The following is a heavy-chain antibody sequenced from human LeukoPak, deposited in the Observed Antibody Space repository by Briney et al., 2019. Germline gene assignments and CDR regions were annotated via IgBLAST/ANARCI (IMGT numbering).Heavy chain of an antibody. CDR3: AKDLAGATIVFDAFDI. D-gene: IGHD1-26*01. V-gene: IGHV3-23*01. CDR1: GFTFSSYA. CDR2: ISGSGGST. Sequence: GGSLRLSCAASGFTFSSYAMSWVRQAPGKGLEWVSAISGSGGSTYYADSVKGRFTISRDNSKNTLYLQMNSLRAEDTAVYYCAKDLAGATIVFDAFDIWGQGTMVTVSS. J-gene: IGHJ3*02.